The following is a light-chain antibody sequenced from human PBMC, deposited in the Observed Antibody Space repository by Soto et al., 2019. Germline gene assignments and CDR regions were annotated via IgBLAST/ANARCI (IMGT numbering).Light chain of an antibody. V-gene: IGLV2-14*03. CDR2: DVL. CDR1: SNDVGGHDY. Sequence: QSALTQHASVSGSPGQSITISFTGTSNDVGGHDYVSWYQQHPGKVPKLMIYDVLRRPSGVSDRFSGSKSGLTASLTISGLRPEDEADYYCGSYTSRSTLVFGTGTKLTVL. CDR3: GSYTSRSTLV. J-gene: IGLJ1*01.